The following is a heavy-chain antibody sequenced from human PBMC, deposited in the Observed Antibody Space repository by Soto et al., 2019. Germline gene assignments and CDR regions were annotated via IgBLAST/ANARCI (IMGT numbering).Heavy chain of an antibody. CDR2: MNPNSGNT. J-gene: IGHJ6*03. V-gene: IGHV1-8*01. CDR3: ARGLYDYYYYYYMVV. Sequence: ASVKVSCKASGYTFTSYDINWVRQATGQGLEWMGWMNPNSGNTGYAQKFQGRVTMTRNTSISTAYMELSSLRSEDTAVYYCARGLYDYYYYYYMVVWGKGTTVTVSS. CDR1: GYTFTSYD. D-gene: IGHD3-16*01.